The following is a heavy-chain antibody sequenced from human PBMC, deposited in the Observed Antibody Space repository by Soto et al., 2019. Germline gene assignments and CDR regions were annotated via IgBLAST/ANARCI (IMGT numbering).Heavy chain of an antibody. CDR2: INHSGST. V-gene: IGHV4-34*10. Sequence: SETLSLTCAVYGGSFSGYYWSWIRQPPGKGLEWIGEINHSGSTNYNPSLKSRFTMSRDRSKNTVYLQMNSLRVDDTAVYYCARVGPYDSGSYMFRYNWFDPWGQGTLVTVSS. CDR1: GGSFSGYY. D-gene: IGHD3-10*01. J-gene: IGHJ5*02. CDR3: ARVGPYDSGSYMFRYNWFDP.